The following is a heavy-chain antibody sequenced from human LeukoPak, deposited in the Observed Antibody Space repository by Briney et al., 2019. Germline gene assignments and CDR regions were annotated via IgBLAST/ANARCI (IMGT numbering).Heavy chain of an antibody. Sequence: SGPTLVNPTQTLTLTCTFSGFSLSTSGVGVGWIRQPPGKALEWLALIYWNDDNRYSPSLKSRLTITKDTSKNQVVLTMTNMDPVDTATYYCAHSGLYYYDSSGPKPDYWGQGTLVTVSS. CDR1: GFSLSTSGVG. V-gene: IGHV2-5*01. D-gene: IGHD3-22*01. CDR3: AHSGLYYYDSSGPKPDY. J-gene: IGHJ4*02. CDR2: IYWNDDN.